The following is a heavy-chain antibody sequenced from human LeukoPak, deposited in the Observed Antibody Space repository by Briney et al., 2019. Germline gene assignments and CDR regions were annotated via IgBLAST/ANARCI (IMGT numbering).Heavy chain of an antibody. Sequence: GASVEVSCKASGYTFTGYYMHWVRQAPGQGLEWMGRINPNSGGTNYAQKFQGRVTMTRDTSISTAYMELSRLRSDDTAVYYCASISDYYDSSGYSTYFDYWGQGTLVTVSS. CDR3: ASISDYYDSSGYSTYFDY. CDR1: GYTFTGYY. J-gene: IGHJ4*02. CDR2: INPNSGGT. D-gene: IGHD3-22*01. V-gene: IGHV1-2*06.